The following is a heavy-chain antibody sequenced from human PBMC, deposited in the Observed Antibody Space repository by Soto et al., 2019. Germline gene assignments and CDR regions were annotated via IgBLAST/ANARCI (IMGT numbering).Heavy chain of an antibody. CDR2: IYNSGST. CDR3: ARADVLRFLEWSFDY. Sequence: SETLSLACTVSGGSITRYSWRWIRQPPGDGLEWIGYIYNSGSTNYNTSLKSRVTISVDTSKNQFSLKLSSVTAADTAVYYCARADVLRFLEWSFDYWGQGTLVTVSS. V-gene: IGHV4-59*01. D-gene: IGHD3-3*01. CDR1: GGSITRYS. J-gene: IGHJ4*02.